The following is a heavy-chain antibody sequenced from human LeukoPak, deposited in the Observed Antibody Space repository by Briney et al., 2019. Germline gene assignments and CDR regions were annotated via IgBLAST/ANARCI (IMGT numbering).Heavy chain of an antibody. J-gene: IGHJ3*02. CDR1: GYTFTSYG. CDR2: ISAYNGNT. D-gene: IGHD3-3*01. CDR3: ARDRRGRITIFGVVDNDAFDI. V-gene: IGHV1-18*01. Sequence: ASVKVSCKASGYTFTSYGISWVRQAPGQGLEWMGWISAYNGNTNYAQKLQGRVTMTTDTSTSTAYMELRSLRSDDTAVYYCARDRRGRITIFGVVDNDAFDIWGQGTMVTVSS.